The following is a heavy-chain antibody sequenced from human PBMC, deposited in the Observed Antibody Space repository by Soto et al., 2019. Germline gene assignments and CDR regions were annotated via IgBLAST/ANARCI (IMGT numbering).Heavy chain of an antibody. D-gene: IGHD4-17*01. J-gene: IGHJ6*02. CDR3: ARGSTTVTKYYYYYYGMDV. CDR2: INHSGST. Sequence: LSLTCAVYGGSFSGYYWSWIRQPPGKGLEWIGEINHSGSTNYNPSLKSRVTISVDTSKNQFSLKLSSVTAADTAVYYCARGSTTVTKYYYYYYGMDVWGQGTTVTVSS. V-gene: IGHV4-34*01. CDR1: GGSFSGYY.